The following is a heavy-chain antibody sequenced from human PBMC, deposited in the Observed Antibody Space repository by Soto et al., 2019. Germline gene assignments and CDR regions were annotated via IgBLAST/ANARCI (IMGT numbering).Heavy chain of an antibody. V-gene: IGHV1-18*01. CDR1: GYTFTSYG. D-gene: IGHD3-10*01. J-gene: IGHJ4*02. Sequence: ASVKVSCKASGYTFTSYGISWVRQAPGQGPEWMGWISAYNGNTNYAQKLQGRVTMTTDTSTSTAYMELRSLRSDDTAVYYCARGRSHYYGSGSYPEPFDYWGQGXLVTVSS. CDR2: ISAYNGNT. CDR3: ARGRSHYYGSGSYPEPFDY.